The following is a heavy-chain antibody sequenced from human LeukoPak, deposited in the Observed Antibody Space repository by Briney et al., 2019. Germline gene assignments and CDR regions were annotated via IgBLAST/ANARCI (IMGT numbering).Heavy chain of an antibody. J-gene: IGHJ4*02. D-gene: IGHD3-22*01. CDR1: AFSFRSYS. Sequence: PGGSLRLSCAASAFSFRSYSMNWVRQAPGKGLEGVSSISSDSSYIYYADSVKSRFTISRDNAKNSLYLQMNSLRAEDTAVYYCASPRGASGYFDWWGQGTLVTVSS. CDR3: ASPRGASGYFDW. CDR2: ISSDSSYI. V-gene: IGHV3-21*01.